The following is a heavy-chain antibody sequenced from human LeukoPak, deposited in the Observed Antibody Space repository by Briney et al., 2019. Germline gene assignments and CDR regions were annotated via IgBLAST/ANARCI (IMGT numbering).Heavy chain of an antibody. J-gene: IGHJ6*02. Sequence: GGSLRLSCAASGFTDNNNYMSWVRQAPGKGLEWVSVIYSGGSTYYADSVKGRFTISRDNSKNTVYLQMISLRAEDTAVYSCAREGEHYVGVEYYYYGMDVWGQGTTVTVSS. D-gene: IGHD1-26*01. CDR1: GFTDNNNY. CDR2: IYSGGST. CDR3: AREGEHYVGVEYYYYGMDV. V-gene: IGHV3-66*01.